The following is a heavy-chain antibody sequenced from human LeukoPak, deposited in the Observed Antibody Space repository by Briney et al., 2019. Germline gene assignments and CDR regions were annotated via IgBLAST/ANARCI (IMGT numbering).Heavy chain of an antibody. CDR1: GFTFDDYA. D-gene: IGHD5-12*01. V-gene: IGHV3-9*01. CDR3: AKDMQTWPRFPDY. Sequence: PGRSLRLSCAASGFTFDDYAMHWVRQAPGKGLEWVSGISWNSGSIGYADSVKGRFTSSRDNPKNTLYLQMNGLRVEDTAVYYCAKDMQTWPRFPDYWGQGTLVTVSS. J-gene: IGHJ4*02. CDR2: ISWNSGSI.